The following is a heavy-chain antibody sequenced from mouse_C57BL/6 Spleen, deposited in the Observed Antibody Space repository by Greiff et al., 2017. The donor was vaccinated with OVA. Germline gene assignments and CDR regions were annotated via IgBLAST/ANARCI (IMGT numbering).Heavy chain of an antibody. Sequence: VQLQQSGPELVKPGASVKISCKASGYTFTDYYMNWVKQSHGKSLEWIGDINPNNGGTSYNQKFKGKATLTVDKSSSTAYMELRSLTSEDSAVYYCARQGLRGYFDVWGTGTTVTVSS. CDR3: ARQGLRGYFDV. CDR2: INPNNGGT. V-gene: IGHV1-26*01. J-gene: IGHJ1*03. CDR1: GYTFTDYY.